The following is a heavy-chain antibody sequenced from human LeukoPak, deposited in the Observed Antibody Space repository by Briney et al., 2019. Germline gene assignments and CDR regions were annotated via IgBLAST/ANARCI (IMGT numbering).Heavy chain of an antibody. J-gene: IGHJ4*02. CDR1: GFTFSSYA. D-gene: IGHD6-19*01. CDR2: ISYDRSNK. CDR3: AREEQWLVPGYNDY. Sequence: AGSLRLSCAASGFTFSSYAMHWVRQAPGKGLDWVAVISYDRSNKYYADSVKGRFTISRDNSKNTLYQQMNSLRAEDTAVYYCAREEQWLVPGYNDYWGQRTLVTVSS. V-gene: IGHV3-30*01.